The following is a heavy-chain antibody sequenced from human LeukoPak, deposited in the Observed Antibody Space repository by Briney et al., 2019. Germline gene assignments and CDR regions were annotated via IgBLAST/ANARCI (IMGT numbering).Heavy chain of an antibody. CDR1: GYTFTSYY. V-gene: IGHV1-46*01. D-gene: IGHD4-23*01. CDR3: ARDGTNYGGNLPFDY. J-gene: IGHJ4*02. CDR2: INPSGGST. Sequence: GASVKVSCKASGYTFTSYYMHWVRQAPGQGLEWMGIINPSGGSTSYAQKLQGRVTVTTDTSTSTAYMELRSLRSDDTAVYYCARDGTNYGGNLPFDYWGQGTLVTVSS.